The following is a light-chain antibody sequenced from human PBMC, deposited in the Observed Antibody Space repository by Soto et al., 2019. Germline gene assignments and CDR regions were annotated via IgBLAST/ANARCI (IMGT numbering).Light chain of an antibody. V-gene: IGLV1-51*01. CDR1: SSNIGNHY. CDR2: DND. J-gene: IGLJ2*01. CDR3: GTWDSSLSAVV. Sequence: QSVLTQPPSVSAAPGQKVTISCSGSSSNIGNHYVSWYQQLPGTAPQLLIYDNDKRPSGIPDRFSGSKSGASATLGITGLQTGDEADYYCGTWDSSLSAVVFGGGTKVTVL.